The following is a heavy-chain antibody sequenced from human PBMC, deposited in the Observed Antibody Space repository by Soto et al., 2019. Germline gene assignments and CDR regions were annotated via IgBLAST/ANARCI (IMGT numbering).Heavy chain of an antibody. D-gene: IGHD1-26*01. Sequence: ASVKVSCKTSSHIFTSYYMYWVRQAPGQGLEWMGVINPSGSSPSYAQKFQGRVTMTSDTSTNTMYMEIDSLRSDDTAVYYCALGPSLDYWGQGTLVTAPQ. CDR2: INPSGSSP. V-gene: IGHV1-46*01. CDR1: SHIFTSYY. CDR3: ALGPSLDY. J-gene: IGHJ4*02.